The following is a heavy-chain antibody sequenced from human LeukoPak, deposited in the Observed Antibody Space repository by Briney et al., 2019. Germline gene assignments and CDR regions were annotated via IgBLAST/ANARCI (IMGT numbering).Heavy chain of an antibody. CDR3: ARQHDSYYYYYVDL. CDR1: AYSISNAYY. J-gene: IGHJ6*03. D-gene: IGHD6-13*01. V-gene: IGHV4-38-2*01. Sequence: SETLSLTCAVSAYSISNAYYWVWIRLPPGKGLEWIGSLYHPDTTYYNPSLKSRVTMSADTSRNQFSLKLSFVTAADTAVYYCARQHDSYYYYYVDLWGTGTTVTVSS. CDR2: LYHPDTT.